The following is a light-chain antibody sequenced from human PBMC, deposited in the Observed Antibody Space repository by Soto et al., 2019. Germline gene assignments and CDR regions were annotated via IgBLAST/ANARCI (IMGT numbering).Light chain of an antibody. J-gene: IGKJ5*01. CDR3: KQYENLPN. V-gene: IGKV1-5*03. CDR2: KAS. Sequence: DIQMTQSPSTLSASVGDRVTITCLASQTVSKWLAWYQQKPGKAPKVLIYKASSLESGVPSRFSGSGSGTVFTLTISRLQPEDIATYYCKQYENLPNFGQGTRLEIK. CDR1: QTVSKW.